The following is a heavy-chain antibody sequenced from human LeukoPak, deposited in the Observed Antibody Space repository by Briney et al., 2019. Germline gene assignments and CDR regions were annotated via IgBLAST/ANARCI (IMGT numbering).Heavy chain of an antibody. CDR1: GFTFSSYS. J-gene: IGHJ3*02. Sequence: GRSLRLSCAPSGFTFSSYSMNSVRQPPGKWLEWVSSISISSSYTNYADSVKGRFTISRDNVKNSLYLQMNSLRAEDTAVYYCARGVGGSGYEPDAFDIWGQGTMVTVSS. V-gene: IGHV3-21*04. CDR3: ARGVGGSGYEPDAFDI. D-gene: IGHD5-12*01. CDR2: ISISSSYT.